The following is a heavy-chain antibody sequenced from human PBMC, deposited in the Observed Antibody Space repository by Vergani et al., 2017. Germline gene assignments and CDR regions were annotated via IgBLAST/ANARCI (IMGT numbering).Heavy chain of an antibody. D-gene: IGHD2-15*01. Sequence: QVQLVQSGGGLVKPGGSLRLSCAASGFTFSDYYTSWIRQAPGKGLEWVSYIISSGSTIYYADSVKGRFTISRDNAKNSPYLQMNSLRAEDTAVYYSARDVCDIEDYVGGWSEGTTVTVSS. CDR1: GFTFSDYY. CDR2: IISSGSTI. V-gene: IGHV3-11*01. J-gene: IGHJ6*03. CDR3: ARDVCDIEDYVGG.